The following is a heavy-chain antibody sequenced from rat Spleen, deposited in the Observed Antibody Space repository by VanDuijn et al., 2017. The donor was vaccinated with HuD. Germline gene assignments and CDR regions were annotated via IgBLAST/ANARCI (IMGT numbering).Heavy chain of an antibody. J-gene: IGHJ4*01. Sequence: QVQLKESGPGLVQPSQTLSLTCTVSGFSLTRYNVHWVRQPPGKGLEWMGVMWSGGSTAYNSALKSRLSISRDTSKSQVFLKMNSLQTEDTATYYCARDRGITMMVPLMDAWGQGASVTVSS. CDR2: MWSGGST. CDR3: ARDRGITMMVPLMDA. D-gene: IGHD1-12*03. CDR1: GFSLTRYN. V-gene: IGHV2-32*01.